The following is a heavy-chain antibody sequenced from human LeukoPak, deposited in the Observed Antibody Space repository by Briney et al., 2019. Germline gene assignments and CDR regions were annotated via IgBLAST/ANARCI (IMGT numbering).Heavy chain of an antibody. CDR2: IIPIFGTA. D-gene: IGHD6-13*01. J-gene: IGHJ3*02. CDR1: GGTFSSYA. V-gene: IGHV1-69*05. Sequence: ASVTVSCKASGGTFSSYAISWVRQAPGQGLEWMGGIIPIFGTANYAQKFQGRVTITTDESTSTAYMELSSLRSEDTAVYYCARADSSSWRDAFDIWGQGTMVTVSS. CDR3: ARADSSSWRDAFDI.